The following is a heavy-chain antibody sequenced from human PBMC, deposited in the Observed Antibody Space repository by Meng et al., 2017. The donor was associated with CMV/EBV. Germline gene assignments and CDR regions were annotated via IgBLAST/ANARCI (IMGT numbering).Heavy chain of an antibody. D-gene: IGHD2/OR15-2a*01. CDR3: SRLNYGNSIEYFDH. CDR2: TRQDGREK. J-gene: IGHJ4*02. CDR1: GFTFSSYW. Sequence: GGSLRLSCAASGFTFSSYWMSWVRQAPGKGLEWVANTRQDGREKYYMDSVKGRFTVSRDNAKNSLFLQMNSLRAEDTAVYYCSRLNYGNSIEYFDHWGQGTQVTVSS. V-gene: IGHV3-7*01.